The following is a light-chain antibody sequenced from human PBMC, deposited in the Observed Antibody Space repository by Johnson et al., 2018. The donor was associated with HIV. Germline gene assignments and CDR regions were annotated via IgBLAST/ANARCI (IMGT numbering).Light chain of an antibody. CDR1: SCDIGNNY. CDR3: GTWDTRLSAGHV. Sequence: QSVLTQPPSVSAAPGQKVTISCSGSSCDIGNNYVSCHQQFPGTAPKLLIYDNNKRSSGIPDRISGSKSGTSATLGLTGLHTGDAADYDCGTWDTRLSAGHVFGTGTKVTVL. V-gene: IGLV1-51*01. J-gene: IGLJ1*01. CDR2: DNN.